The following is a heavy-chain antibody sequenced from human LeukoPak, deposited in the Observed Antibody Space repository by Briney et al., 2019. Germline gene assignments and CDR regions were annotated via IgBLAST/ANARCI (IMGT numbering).Heavy chain of an antibody. CDR1: GGSIISSSYY. J-gene: IGHJ5*02. Sequence: SETQSLTCTVSGGSIISSSYYWGWIRQPPGKGLEWIGNIYYSGSTYYNPSLKSRVTLSADTSKNQFSLRLSSVTAADTAVYYCASDRTGGGAARFFDPWGQGTLVTASS. CDR3: ASDRTGGGAARFFDP. CDR2: IYYSGST. D-gene: IGHD6-6*01. V-gene: IGHV4-39*07.